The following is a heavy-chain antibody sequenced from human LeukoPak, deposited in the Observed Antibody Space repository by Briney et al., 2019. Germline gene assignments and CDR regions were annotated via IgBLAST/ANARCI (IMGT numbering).Heavy chain of an antibody. CDR2: INHSGST. CDR3: ARLMVDIRDGYNQIDY. V-gene: IGHV4-34*01. J-gene: IGHJ4*02. D-gene: IGHD5-24*01. CDR1: GGTFSGYY. Sequence: SETLSLSCAVSGGTFSGYYWSWIRQPPGKGLEWIGEINHSGSTNYNPSLKSRVTISVDTSKNQFSLKLSSVTAADTTVYYCARLMVDIRDGYNQIDYWGQGTLVTVSS.